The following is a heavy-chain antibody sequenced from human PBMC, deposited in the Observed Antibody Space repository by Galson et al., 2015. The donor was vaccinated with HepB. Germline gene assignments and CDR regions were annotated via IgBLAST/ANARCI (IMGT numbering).Heavy chain of an antibody. CDR1: GFTFSSYS. CDR3: VRDRLTTVVTLDFDY. CDR2: ISSSSSTI. Sequence: SLRLSCAASGFTFSSYSMNWVRQAPGKGLEWVSYISSSSSTIYYADSVKGRFTISRDNAKNSLYLQMNSLRDEDTAVYYCVRDRLTTVVTLDFDYWGQGTLVTVSS. J-gene: IGHJ4*02. D-gene: IGHD4-23*01. V-gene: IGHV3-48*02.